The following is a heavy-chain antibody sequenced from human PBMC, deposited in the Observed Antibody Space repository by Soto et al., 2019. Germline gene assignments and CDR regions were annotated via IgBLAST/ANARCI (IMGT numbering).Heavy chain of an antibody. Sequence: QVQLVQSGAEVKKPGASVKVSCKASGYTFTSYGISWVRQAPGQGLEWMGWISAYNGNTNYAQKLQGRVTMTTDTSTSTANMELRSLRSDDTAVYDCARGYYESSGCWGGYYYYYYGMDVWGQGTTVTVSS. CDR3: ARGYYESSGCWGGYYYYYYGMDV. V-gene: IGHV1-18*01. CDR2: ISAYNGNT. D-gene: IGHD3-22*01. J-gene: IGHJ6*02. CDR1: GYTFTSYG.